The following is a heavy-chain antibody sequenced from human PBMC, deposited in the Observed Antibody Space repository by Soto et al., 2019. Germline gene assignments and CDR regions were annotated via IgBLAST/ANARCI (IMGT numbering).Heavy chain of an antibody. CDR1: GFTFSSYA. CDR3: AKGQYGVNYYYYGMDV. J-gene: IGHJ6*02. D-gene: IGHD4-17*01. V-gene: IGHV3-23*01. Sequence: GGSLRLSCAASGFTFSSYAMSWVRQAPGKGLEWVSAISGSGGSTYYADSVKGRFTISRDNSKNTLYLQMNSLRAEDTAVYYCAKGQYGVNYYYYGMDVWGQGTTVTVSS. CDR2: ISGSGGST.